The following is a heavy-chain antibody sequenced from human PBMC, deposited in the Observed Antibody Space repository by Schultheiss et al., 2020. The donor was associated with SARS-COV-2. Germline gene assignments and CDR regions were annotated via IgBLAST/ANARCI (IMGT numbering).Heavy chain of an antibody. Sequence: ASVKVSCKASGYTFTSYDINWVRQATGQGLEWMGWMNPNSGNTGYAQKFQGRVTMTRDTSISTAYMELSRLRSDDTAVYYCAREYVSYDFWSGYYTRLGFDYWGQGTLVTVSS. CDR1: GYTFTSYD. D-gene: IGHD3-3*01. J-gene: IGHJ4*02. V-gene: IGHV1-8*01. CDR2: MNPNSGNT. CDR3: AREYVSYDFWSGYYTRLGFDY.